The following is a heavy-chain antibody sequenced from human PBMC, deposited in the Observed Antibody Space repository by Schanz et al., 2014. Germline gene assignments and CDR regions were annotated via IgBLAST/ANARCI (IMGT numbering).Heavy chain of an antibody. CDR3: ASVTGGNAWWKSDVGLDI. V-gene: IGHV3-11*01. CDR2: ISRDGTTS. D-gene: IGHD5-12*01. Sequence: QVQLVESGGGVVQPGGSLRLSCAASGFIFNDYYMNWIRQAPGKGLEWLSYISRDGTTSYYADSVKGRFTISRDNAKNSLYLEMTSLRGEDTAVYYCASVTGGNAWWKSDVGLDIWGQGTMVTVSS. CDR1: GFIFNDYY. J-gene: IGHJ3*02.